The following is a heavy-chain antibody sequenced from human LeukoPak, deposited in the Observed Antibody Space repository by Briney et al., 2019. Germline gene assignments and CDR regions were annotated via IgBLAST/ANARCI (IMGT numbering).Heavy chain of an antibody. V-gene: IGHV4-34*01. CDR1: GGSFSGYY. CDR3: ARGPYDSSGYYYLRFSWFDP. D-gene: IGHD3-22*01. CDR2: INHSGST. Sequence: PSETLSLTCAVYGGSFSGYYWSWIRQPPGKGLEWIGEINHSGSTNYNASLKSRVTISVDTSKNQFSLKLSSVTAADTAVYYCARGPYDSSGYYYLRFSWFDPWGQGTLVTVSS. J-gene: IGHJ5*02.